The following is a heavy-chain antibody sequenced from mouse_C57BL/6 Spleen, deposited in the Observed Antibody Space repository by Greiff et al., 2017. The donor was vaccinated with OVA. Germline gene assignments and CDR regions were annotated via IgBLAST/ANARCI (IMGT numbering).Heavy chain of an antibody. Sequence: EVKLMESGEGLVKPGGSLKLSCAASGFTFSSYAMSWVRQTPEKRLEWVAYISSGGDYIYYADTVKGRFTISRDNARNTLYLQMSSLKSEDTAMYYCTRGALWLRRGGGAYYYAMDYWGQGTSVTVSS. J-gene: IGHJ4*01. V-gene: IGHV5-9-1*02. CDR3: TRGALWLRRGGGAYYYAMDY. CDR1: GFTFSSYA. CDR2: ISSGGDYI. D-gene: IGHD2-2*01.